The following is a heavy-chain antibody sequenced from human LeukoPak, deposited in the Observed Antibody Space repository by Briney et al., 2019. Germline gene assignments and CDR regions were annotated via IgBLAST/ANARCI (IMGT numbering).Heavy chain of an antibody. CDR1: GGSFSGYY. V-gene: IGHV4-34*01. D-gene: IGHD3-3*01. Sequence: SETLSLTCAVYGGSFSGYYWSWIRQPPGKGLEWIGEINHSGSTNYNPSLKSRVTISVDTSKNQFSLKLSSVTAADTAVYYCARGSWSGYRYYYYYYMDVRGKGTTVTVSS. CDR3: ARGSWSGYRYYYYYYMDV. CDR2: INHSGST. J-gene: IGHJ6*03.